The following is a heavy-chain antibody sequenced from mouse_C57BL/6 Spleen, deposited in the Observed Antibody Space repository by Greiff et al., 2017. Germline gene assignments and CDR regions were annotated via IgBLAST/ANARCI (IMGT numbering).Heavy chain of an antibody. Sequence: VQRVESGPGLVQPSQSLSITCTVSGFSLTSYGVHWVRQSPGKGLEWLGVIWRGGSTDYNAAFMSRLSITKDNSKSQVFFKMNSLQADDTAIYYCAKKGWDGDYYAMDYWGQGTSVTVSS. J-gene: IGHJ4*01. V-gene: IGHV2-5*01. CDR2: IWRGGST. CDR1: GFSLTSYG. D-gene: IGHD4-1*01. CDR3: AKKGWDGDYYAMDY.